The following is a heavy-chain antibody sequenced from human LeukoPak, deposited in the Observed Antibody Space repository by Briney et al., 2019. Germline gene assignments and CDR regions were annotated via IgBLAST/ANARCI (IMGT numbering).Heavy chain of an antibody. Sequence: GASVKVSCKASGYTFTSYAMHWVRQAPGQRLEWMGWINAGNGNTKYSQKFQGRVTITRDTSASTAYMELSSLRSEDTAVYYCAREPAIFGVVIMMEFGGMDVWGQGTTVTVSS. V-gene: IGHV1-3*01. CDR3: AREPAIFGVVIMMEFGGMDV. J-gene: IGHJ6*02. CDR1: GYTFTSYA. CDR2: INAGNGNT. D-gene: IGHD3-3*01.